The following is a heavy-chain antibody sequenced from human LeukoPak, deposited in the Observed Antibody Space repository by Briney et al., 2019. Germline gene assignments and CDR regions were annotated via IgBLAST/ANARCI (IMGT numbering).Heavy chain of an antibody. CDR2: ISSSSSYI. CDR3: ARDLRWGYYDSSGYYPPDY. V-gene: IGHV3-21*01. Sequence: PGGSLRLSCAASGFTFSSYSMNWVRQAPGKGLEWVSSISSSSSYIYYADSVKGRFTISRDNAKNSLYLQMNSLRAEDTAVYYCARDLRWGYYDSSGYYPPDYWGQGTLVTVSS. J-gene: IGHJ4*02. D-gene: IGHD3-22*01. CDR1: GFTFSSYS.